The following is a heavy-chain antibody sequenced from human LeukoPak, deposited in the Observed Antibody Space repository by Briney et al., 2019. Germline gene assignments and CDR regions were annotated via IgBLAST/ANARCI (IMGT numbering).Heavy chain of an antibody. CDR1: GFSFSKDW. CDR2: IKPDGSET. D-gene: IGHD3-16*01. CDR3: SAGGKH. J-gene: IGHJ4*02. V-gene: IGHV3-7*01. Sequence: GGSLRLSCAASGFSFSKDWMSWVRQAPGKGLEWVVNIKPDGSETNYVESVRGRFAISRDNARNSLSLQMNSLRVEDTAMYFCSAGGKHWGQGILVTVSS.